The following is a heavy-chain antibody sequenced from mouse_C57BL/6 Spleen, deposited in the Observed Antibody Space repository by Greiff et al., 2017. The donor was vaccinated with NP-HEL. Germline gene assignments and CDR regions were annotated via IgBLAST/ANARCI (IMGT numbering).Heavy chain of an antibody. Sequence: AASGIDFSRYWMSWVRRAPGKGLEWIGEINPDSSTINYAPSLKDKFIISRDNAKNTLYLQMSKVRSEDTALYYCARGDYDGAWFAYWGQGTLVTVSA. CDR3: ARGDYDGAWFAY. V-gene: IGHV4-1*01. CDR2: INPDSSTI. CDR1: GIDFSRYW. D-gene: IGHD2-4*01. J-gene: IGHJ3*01.